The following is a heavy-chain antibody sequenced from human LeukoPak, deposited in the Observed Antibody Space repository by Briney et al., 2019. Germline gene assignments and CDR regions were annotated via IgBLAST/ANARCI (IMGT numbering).Heavy chain of an antibody. CDR1: GISFSAHG. D-gene: IGHD1-26*01. CDR2: IRYDGSNI. V-gene: IGHV3-33*01. CDR3: VRDGVGATTYFGYFDH. Sequence: GGSLRLSCAASGISFSAHGMHWVRQAPGKGLEWVAIIRYDGSNIHYADSVKGRFTISRDNSKNTLYLQMNSLRAEDTAVYYCVRDGVGATTYFGYFDHWGQGNLVTVSS. J-gene: IGHJ4*02.